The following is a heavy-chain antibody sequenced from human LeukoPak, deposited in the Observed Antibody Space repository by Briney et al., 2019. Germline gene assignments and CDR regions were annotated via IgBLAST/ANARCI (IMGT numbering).Heavy chain of an antibody. J-gene: IGHJ5*02. CDR3: ARGYYDFWSGYYKSYLDP. D-gene: IGHD3-3*01. V-gene: IGHV1-69*01. CDR1: GGTFSSYA. CDR2: IIPIFGTA. Sequence: SVKVSCKASGGTFSSYAISWVRQAPGQGLEWMGGIIPIFGTANYAQKFQGRVTITADESTSTAYMELSSLRSEDTAVYYCARGYYDFWSGYYKSYLDPWGQGTLVTVSP.